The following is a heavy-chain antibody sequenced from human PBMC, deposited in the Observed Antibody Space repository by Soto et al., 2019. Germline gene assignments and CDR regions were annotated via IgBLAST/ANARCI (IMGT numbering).Heavy chain of an antibody. V-gene: IGHV3-48*02. D-gene: IGHD2-15*01. J-gene: IGHJ4*02. CDR2: ISGTSSTI. CDR3: ARGMGYYCSGGSCPEVVFDY. Sequence: PGGSLRLSCSASGFTFRTYSMNWVRQAPGKGLEWISYISGTSSTIYYADSVKGRFTISRDNAKNSLYLQMNSLRDEDTAVYYCARGMGYYCSGGSCPEVVFDYWGQGTLVTVSS. CDR1: GFTFRTYS.